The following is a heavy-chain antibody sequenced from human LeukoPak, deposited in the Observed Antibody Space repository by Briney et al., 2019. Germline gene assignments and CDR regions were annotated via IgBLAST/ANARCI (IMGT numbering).Heavy chain of an antibody. D-gene: IGHD3-22*01. CDR2: ISSSGSTI. V-gene: IGHV3-48*04. CDR3: ARDDSSGYYYRLMGY. CDR1: GFTFSSYS. J-gene: IGHJ4*02. Sequence: PGGSLRLPCTASGFTFSSYSMNWVRQAPGKGLEWVSYISSSGSTIYYADSVKGRFTISRDNAKNSLYLQMNSLRAEDTAVYYCARDDSSGYYYRLMGYWGQGTLVTVSS.